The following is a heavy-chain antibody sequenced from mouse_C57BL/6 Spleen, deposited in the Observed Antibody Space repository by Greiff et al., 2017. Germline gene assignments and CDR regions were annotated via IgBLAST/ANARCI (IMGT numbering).Heavy chain of an antibody. V-gene: IGHV1-64*01. CDR2: IHPNSGST. CDR3: ARRGDWYFDV. J-gene: IGHJ1*03. Sequence: QVQLQQPGAELVKPGASVKFSCKASGYTFTSYWMHWVKQRPGQGLEWIGMIHPNSGSTNYNEKFKSKATLTVDKSSSTASMQLSSLTSEDSAVYYCARRGDWYFDVWGTGTTVTVSS. CDR1: GYTFTSYW.